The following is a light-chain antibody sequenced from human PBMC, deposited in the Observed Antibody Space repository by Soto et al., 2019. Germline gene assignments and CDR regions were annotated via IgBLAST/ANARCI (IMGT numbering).Light chain of an antibody. CDR2: DSS. J-gene: IGKJ4*01. CDR1: QSVTSN. V-gene: IGKV3-15*01. CDR3: QQYNHWPLT. Sequence: ASQSVTSNVALSKQKXGKAPKFLIYDSSXRAPGIPARFSGSGSGRGFTLAISSLQSEDGAVYYCQQYNHWPLTFGEGTNVEIK.